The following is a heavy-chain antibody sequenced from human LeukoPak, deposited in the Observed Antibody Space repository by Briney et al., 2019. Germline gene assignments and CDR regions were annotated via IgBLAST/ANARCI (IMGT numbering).Heavy chain of an antibody. V-gene: IGHV4-39*01. D-gene: IGHD1-26*01. CDR2: IYYSGST. CDR1: GGSISSSSYY. J-gene: IGHJ4*02. Sequence: SGTLSLTCTVSGGSISSSSYYWGWIRQPPGKGLEWIGSIYYSGSTYYNPSLKSRVTISVDTSKNQFSLKLSSVTAADTAVYYCARQSGSYYAEFDYWGQGTLVTVSS. CDR3: ARQSGSYYAEFDY.